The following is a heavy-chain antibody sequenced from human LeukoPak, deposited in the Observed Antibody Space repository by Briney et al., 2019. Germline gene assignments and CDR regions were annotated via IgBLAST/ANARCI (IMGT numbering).Heavy chain of an antibody. D-gene: IGHD6-19*01. V-gene: IGHV4-38-2*02. Sequence: PSETLSLTCTVSGYSISSGYYWGWIRQPPGKGLEWIGTIYHSGTTYYNPSLKSRVTMSVDTSKNQFSLRLRSVTAADTAVYYCARGQARLAWFDYWGQGTLVTVSS. CDR3: ARGQARLAWFDY. J-gene: IGHJ5*01. CDR2: IYHSGTT. CDR1: GYSISSGYY.